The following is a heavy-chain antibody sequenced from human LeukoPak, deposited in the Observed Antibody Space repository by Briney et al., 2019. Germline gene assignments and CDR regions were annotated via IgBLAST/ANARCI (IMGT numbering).Heavy chain of an antibody. Sequence: SETLSLTCTVSGGSISSGGYYWSWIRQHPGRGLEWIGYIYYSGSTNYNPSLKSRVTISVGTSRNQFSLKLSSVTAADTAVYYCARDTCSGGSCYLNWGQGTLVTVSS. CDR2: IYYSGST. V-gene: IGHV4-61*08. CDR1: GGSISSGGYY. J-gene: IGHJ4*02. D-gene: IGHD2-15*01. CDR3: ARDTCSGGSCYLN.